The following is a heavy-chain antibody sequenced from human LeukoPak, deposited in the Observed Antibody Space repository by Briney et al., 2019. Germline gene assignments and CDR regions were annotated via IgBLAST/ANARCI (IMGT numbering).Heavy chain of an antibody. J-gene: IGHJ4*02. CDR3: ASYTY. CDR1: GFTFSSYE. D-gene: IGHD3-16*01. V-gene: IGHV3-48*03. Sequence: GGSLRLSCAASGFTFSSYEMNWVRQAPGKGLEWVSYISSSGSTIYYADSVKDRFTISRDNSKNTVHLQMNSLRAEDTAVYYCASYTYWGQGTLVTVSS. CDR2: ISSSGSTI.